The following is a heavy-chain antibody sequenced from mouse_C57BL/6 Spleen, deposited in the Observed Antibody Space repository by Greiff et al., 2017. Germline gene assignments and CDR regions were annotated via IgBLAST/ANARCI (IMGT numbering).Heavy chain of an antibody. J-gene: IGHJ3*01. CDR2: ISSGGSYT. D-gene: IGHD2-2*01. CDR1: GFTFSSYG. CDR3: ARDGYDGGFAY. Sequence: EVKLVESGGDLVKPGGSLKLSCAASGFTFSSYGMSWVRQTPDKRLEWVATISSGGSYTYYPDSVKGRFTISRDNAKNTLYLQMSSLKSEDTAMYYCARDGYDGGFAYWGPGTLVTVSA. V-gene: IGHV5-6*02.